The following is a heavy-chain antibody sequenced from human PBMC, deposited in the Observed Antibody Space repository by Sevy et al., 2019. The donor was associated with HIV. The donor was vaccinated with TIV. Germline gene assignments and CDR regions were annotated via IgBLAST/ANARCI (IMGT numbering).Heavy chain of an antibody. D-gene: IGHD6-19*01. Sequence: KQSQTLSFTCTVSGGSISSSSYYWGWIPQPPGKGLEWIGSIYYSGSTYYNPSLKSRVTISVDTSKNQFSLKLSSVTAADTAVYYCARHGVAAVAGIYFQHWGQGTLVTVSS. CDR1: GGSISSSSYY. CDR3: ARHGVAAVAGIYFQH. V-gene: IGHV4-39*01. J-gene: IGHJ1*01. CDR2: IYYSGST.